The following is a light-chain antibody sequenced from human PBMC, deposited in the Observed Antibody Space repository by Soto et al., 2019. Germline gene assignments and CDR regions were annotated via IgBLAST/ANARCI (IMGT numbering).Light chain of an antibody. CDR1: QSISSY. V-gene: IGKV1-39*01. CDR2: TTS. J-gene: IGKJ4*01. CDR3: QQSYSAPLT. Sequence: DIQMTQSPSSLSASVGDRVTITCRASQSISSYLNWYQQKPGKAPNLLIYTTSSLQSGVPSRFSGSGSGTDFTLTISSLQPEDFPTYYCQQSYSAPLTFGGGTKVEI.